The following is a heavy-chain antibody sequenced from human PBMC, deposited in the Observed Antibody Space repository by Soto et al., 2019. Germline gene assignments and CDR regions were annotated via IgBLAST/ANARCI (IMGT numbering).Heavy chain of an antibody. Sequence: GGSLRLSCAASGFTFSSYWMHWVRQAPGKGLVWVSRINSDGSSTSYADSVKGRFTISRDNAKNTLYLQMNSLRAEDTAVYYCARDRGGWFGELSFDYWGQGTLVTVSS. V-gene: IGHV3-74*01. D-gene: IGHD3-10*01. CDR1: GFTFSSYW. CDR3: ARDRGGWFGELSFDY. J-gene: IGHJ4*02. CDR2: INSDGSST.